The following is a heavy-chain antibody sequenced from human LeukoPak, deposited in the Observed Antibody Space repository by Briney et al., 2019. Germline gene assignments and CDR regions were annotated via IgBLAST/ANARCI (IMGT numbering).Heavy chain of an antibody. CDR3: ARATSSSGNYYYYTDV. J-gene: IGHJ6*03. CDR2: ITWNGGST. Sequence: GGSLRLSCAASGFTFDDYGMSWVRQAPGKGLGWVSGITWNGGSTGYADSVKGRFTISRDNAKNSLYLQMNSLRDEDTALYYCARATSSSGNYYYYTDVWGKGTTVTVSS. V-gene: IGHV3-20*04. D-gene: IGHD6-6*01. CDR1: GFTFDDYG.